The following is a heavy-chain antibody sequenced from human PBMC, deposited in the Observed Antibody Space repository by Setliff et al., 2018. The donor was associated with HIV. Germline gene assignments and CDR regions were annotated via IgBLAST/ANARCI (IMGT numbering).Heavy chain of an antibody. J-gene: IGHJ6*03. CDR1: GVSISSDSYY. Sequence: SETLSLTCTVSGVSISSDSYYWSWIRQSAGKGLEWIGRIYISGSTNDNPSLKSRITISVDTSNNQFSLRLSSVTAADTAVYYCARDKGYYYMDVWGKGITVTVSS. V-gene: IGHV4-61*02. CDR3: ARDKGYYYMDV. CDR2: IYISGST.